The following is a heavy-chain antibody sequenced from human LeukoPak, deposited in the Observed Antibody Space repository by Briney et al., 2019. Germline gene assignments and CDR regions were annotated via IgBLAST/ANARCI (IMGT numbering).Heavy chain of an antibody. CDR1: GFTFSSYG. D-gene: IGHD4-11*01. Sequence: GGSLRLSCAASGFTFSSYGMHWVRQAPGKGLEWVAVISYDGSNKYYADSVKGRFTISRDNSKNTLYLQMNSLRAEDTAVYYCAKVNYSNYAGYYYYYMDVWGKGTTVTVSS. CDR2: ISYDGSNK. V-gene: IGHV3-30*18. J-gene: IGHJ6*03. CDR3: AKVNYSNYAGYYYYYMDV.